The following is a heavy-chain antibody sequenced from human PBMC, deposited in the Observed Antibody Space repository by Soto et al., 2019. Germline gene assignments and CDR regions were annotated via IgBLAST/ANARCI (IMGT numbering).Heavy chain of an antibody. J-gene: IGHJ4*02. CDR1: GGSISTTHW. D-gene: IGHD1-1*01. V-gene: IGHV4-4*02. CDR2: IYHSGST. Sequence: SETLSLTCAVSGGSISTTHWWTWVRQPPGKGLEWIGEIYHSGSTNYNPSLKSRVTISVDNSKNQFSLKLSSVTAADTAVYYCARGTGMTSEGSLFDYWGQGTLVTVSS. CDR3: ARGTGMTSEGSLFDY.